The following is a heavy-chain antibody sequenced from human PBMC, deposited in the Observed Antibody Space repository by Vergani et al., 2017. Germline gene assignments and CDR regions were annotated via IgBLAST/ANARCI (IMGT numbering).Heavy chain of an antibody. D-gene: IGHD3-22*01. CDR3: ARGLTLVVITASDAFDI. Sequence: EVQLVESGGGLVQPGRSLRLSCAASGFTFDDYAMHWVRQAPGKGLEWVSGISWNSGSTYYADSVKGRFTISRDNSKNTLYLQMNSLRAEDTAVYYCARGLTLVVITASDAFDIWGQGTMVTVSS. J-gene: IGHJ3*02. CDR2: ISWNSGST. V-gene: IGHV3-9*01. CDR1: GFTFDDYA.